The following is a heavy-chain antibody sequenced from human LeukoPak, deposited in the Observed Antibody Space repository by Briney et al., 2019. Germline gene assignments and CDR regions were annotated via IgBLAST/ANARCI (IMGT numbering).Heavy chain of an antibody. D-gene: IGHD3-16*01. CDR3: ARFPPRWRQIGFDY. J-gene: IGHJ4*02. CDR1: RFTFSSYT. Sequence: GGSLRLSCAASRFTFSSYTMHWVRQAPGKGLEWVAIIWSDGNNKYYADSVEGRFTISRDTSKNTLYLQMNSLRAEDTAVYYCARFPPRWRQIGFDYWGQGTLVTVSS. CDR2: IWSDGNNK. V-gene: IGHV3-33*08.